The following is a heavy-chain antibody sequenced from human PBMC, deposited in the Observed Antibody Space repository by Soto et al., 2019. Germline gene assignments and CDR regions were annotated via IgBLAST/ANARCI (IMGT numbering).Heavy chain of an antibody. CDR2: MNPSNGNT. CDR3: ARRKERSGPHYFDY. D-gene: IGHD6-25*01. V-gene: IGHV1-8*02. Sequence: GASVKVSCKASGYTFTTDDVSGVRQASGQGLEWMGWMNPSNGNTGYAQKFQGRVTMTRNTSISTVYMELSGLGPDDTAVYYCARRKERSGPHYFDYWGQGTRVTVSS. CDR1: GYTFTTDD. J-gene: IGHJ4*02.